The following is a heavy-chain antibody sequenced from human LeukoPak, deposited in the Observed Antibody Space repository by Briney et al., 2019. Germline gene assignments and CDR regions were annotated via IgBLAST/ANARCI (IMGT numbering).Heavy chain of an antibody. CDR2: ISYDGSNK. Sequence: PGGSLRLSCAASGFTFRNYGMHWVRQAPGKGLDWVAVISYDGSNKYYADSVKGRFTISRGNSKNTLYLQMNSLRAEDTAVYYCAKVRYFGPSAFDIWGQGTMVTVSS. D-gene: IGHD3-9*01. CDR1: GFTFRNYG. V-gene: IGHV3-30*18. J-gene: IGHJ3*02. CDR3: AKVRYFGPSAFDI.